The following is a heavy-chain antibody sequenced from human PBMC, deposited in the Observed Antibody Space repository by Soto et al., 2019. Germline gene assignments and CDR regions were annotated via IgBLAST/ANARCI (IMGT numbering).Heavy chain of an antibody. CDR3: ARDAEPTLYGVPSYFDY. J-gene: IGHJ4*02. CDR1: GFTFSSYS. CDR2: ISSSSSYI. D-gene: IGHD4-17*01. Sequence: GGSLRLSCAASGFTFSSYSMNWVRQAPGKGLEWVSSISSSSSYIYYADSVKGRFTISRDNAKNSLYLQMNSLRAEDTAVYYCARDAEPTLYGVPSYFDYWGQGTLVTVSS. V-gene: IGHV3-21*01.